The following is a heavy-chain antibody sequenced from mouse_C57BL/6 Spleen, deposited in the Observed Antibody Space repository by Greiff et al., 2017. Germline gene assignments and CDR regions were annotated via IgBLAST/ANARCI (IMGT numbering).Heavy chain of an antibody. CDR2: INPGSGGT. J-gene: IGHJ2*01. V-gene: IGHV1-54*01. CDR1: GYAFTNYL. Sequence: QVHVKQSGAELVRPGTSVKVSCKASGYAFTNYLIAWVKQRPGQGLEWIGVINPGSGGTNYNEKFKGKATLTADKSSSTAYMQLSSLTSEDSAVYFCERRGDYFDFWGQGTTLTVSS. CDR3: ERRGDYFDF.